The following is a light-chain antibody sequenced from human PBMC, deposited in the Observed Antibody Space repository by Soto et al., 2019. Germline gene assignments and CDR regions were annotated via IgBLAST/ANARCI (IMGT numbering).Light chain of an antibody. V-gene: IGKV3D-15*01. Sequence: EIVMTQSPATLSVSPGERATLSCRASQSVSSNLAWYQQKPGQAPRLLIYGASSRATGIPDRFSGSGSGTDFTLTISSLQSEDFAVYYCQQYNNWPITFGQGTKVDIK. CDR3: QQYNNWPIT. J-gene: IGKJ1*01. CDR1: QSVSSN. CDR2: GAS.